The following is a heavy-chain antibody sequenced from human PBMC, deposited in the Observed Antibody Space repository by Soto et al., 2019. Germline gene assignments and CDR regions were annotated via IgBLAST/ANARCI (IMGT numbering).Heavy chain of an antibody. Sequence: GGSLSLSCAASGFTFSSYAMSWVRQAPGKGLEWVSAISGSGGSTYYADSVKGRFTISRDNSKNTLYLQMNSLRAEDTAVYYCAKVLRYFDWLLPIDYWGQGTLVTVSS. D-gene: IGHD3-9*01. CDR3: AKVLRYFDWLLPIDY. V-gene: IGHV3-23*01. CDR1: GFTFSSYA. CDR2: ISGSGGST. J-gene: IGHJ4*02.